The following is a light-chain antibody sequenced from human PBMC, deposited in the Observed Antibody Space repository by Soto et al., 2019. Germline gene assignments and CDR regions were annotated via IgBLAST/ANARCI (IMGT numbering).Light chain of an antibody. Sequence: EIVLAQSPDTLSLSPGERATLSCRTSQSMSTNYLAWYQQKSGQPPRLLIYGASIRATGIPDRFSGSGSGTDFTLTISRLEPGDFAVYYCHRYDSSPLTFGGGAKVEIK. CDR2: GAS. J-gene: IGKJ4*02. CDR3: HRYDSSPLT. V-gene: IGKV3-20*01. CDR1: QSMSTNY.